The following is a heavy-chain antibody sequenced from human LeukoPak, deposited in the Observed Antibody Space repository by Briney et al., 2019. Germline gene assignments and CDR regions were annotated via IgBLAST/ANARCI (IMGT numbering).Heavy chain of an antibody. CDR1: GGSISSGGHF. CDR2: MFYTGIT. CDR3: ARLLIYCSSTSCHFDY. V-gene: IGHV4-39*01. Sequence: KPSETLSLTCTVSGGSISSGGHFWGWVRQPPGKGLKLIAIMFYTGITYYNPSLKSRVTISVDTSNNQFSLKLSSVTAADTAMYYCARLLIYCSSTSCHFDYWGQGTLVTVSS. D-gene: IGHD2-2*01. J-gene: IGHJ4*02.